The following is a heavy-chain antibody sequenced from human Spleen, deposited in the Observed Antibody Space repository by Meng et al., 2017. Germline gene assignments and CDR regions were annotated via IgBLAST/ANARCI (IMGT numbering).Heavy chain of an antibody. V-gene: IGHV1-2*04. CDR3: ARSLVTTIPNFDP. Sequence: QVQPIQSGTAVKQPGASVRVSCKTSGYTFTDYYIHWVRQAPGQGLEWMGWLNPNSGATNYAQKFQGWVTVTRGTSISTAYMELSSLKSDDTAVYYCARSLVTTIPNFDPWGQGTLVTVSS. D-gene: IGHD2-21*02. CDR1: GYTFTDYY. CDR2: LNPNSGAT. J-gene: IGHJ5*02.